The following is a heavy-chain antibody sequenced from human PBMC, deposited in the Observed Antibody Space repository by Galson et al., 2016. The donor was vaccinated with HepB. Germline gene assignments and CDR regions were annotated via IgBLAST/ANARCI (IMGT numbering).Heavy chain of an antibody. D-gene: IGHD3-10*01. CDR3: ARRFMFRGVTIQDLYWFGP. CDR1: GYTFTTYD. Sequence: SVKVSCKASGYTFTTYDISWVRQAPXQGLEWMGWVSGYNGNTNYAQKFQGRVNMTTDTSTSTASMELRSLRSDDTAIYYCARRFMFRGVTIQDLYWFGPWGQGTLVTVSS. CDR2: VSGYNGNT. V-gene: IGHV1-18*04. J-gene: IGHJ5*02.